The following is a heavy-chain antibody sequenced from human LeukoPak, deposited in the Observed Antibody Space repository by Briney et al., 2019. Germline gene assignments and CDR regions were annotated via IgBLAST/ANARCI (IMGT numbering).Heavy chain of an antibody. D-gene: IGHD5-18*01. CDR1: GFTFDDYG. J-gene: IGHJ3*02. CDR3: ARAGYSYGSDAFDI. Sequence: PGGSLRLSCAASGFTFDDYGMSWVRQAPGKGLEWVSGINWNGGSTGYADSVKGRFTISRDNAKNSLYLQMNSLRAEDTAVYYCARAGYSYGSDAFDIWGQGTMVTVSS. CDR2: INWNGGST. V-gene: IGHV3-20*04.